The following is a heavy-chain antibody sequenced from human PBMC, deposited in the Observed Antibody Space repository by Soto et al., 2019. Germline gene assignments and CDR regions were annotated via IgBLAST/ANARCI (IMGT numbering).Heavy chain of an antibody. J-gene: IGHJ6*02. D-gene: IGHD7-27*01. Sequence: EVPMVESGGGLVKPGGSQRLSCKALKFAITSHVMTWVRQAPGKGLEWVSGISASGGSTFYADSVLGRFTISRDDTRNMVYLQMDSLRADDTAVYYCAKRTGDYYFYGLDAWGQGTTVVVSS. CDR3: AKRTGDYYFYGLDA. CDR2: ISASGGST. V-gene: IGHV3-23*04. CDR1: KFAITSHV.